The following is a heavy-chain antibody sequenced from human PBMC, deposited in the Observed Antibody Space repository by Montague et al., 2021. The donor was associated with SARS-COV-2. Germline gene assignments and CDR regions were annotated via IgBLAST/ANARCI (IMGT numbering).Heavy chain of an antibody. D-gene: IGHD1/OR15-1a*01. Sequence: SETLSLTCSASGASITTYYWSWIRQAPGKGLEWIAYIFHSGHTNYNPSLKSRVTISVDTSKNQFSLRLTSVTAADTAVYYCARLNWDNDSVFDSWGQGAVVAVSS. J-gene: IGHJ4*02. V-gene: IGHV4-59*01. CDR3: ARLNWDNDSVFDS. CDR1: GASITTYY. CDR2: IFHSGHT.